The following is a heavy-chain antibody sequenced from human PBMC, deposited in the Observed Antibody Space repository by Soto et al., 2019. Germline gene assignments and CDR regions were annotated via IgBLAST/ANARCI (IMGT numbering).Heavy chain of an antibody. CDR1: GLTFRNSA. J-gene: IGHJ4*02. Sequence: PGGSVRLSCAASGLTFRNSAMTWVRQAPGKGLEWVSGISWNSGSIGYADSVKGRFTISRDNAKNSLYLQMNSLRAEDTALYYCAKGRAAAGTDFDYWGQGTLVTVSS. D-gene: IGHD6-13*01. CDR3: AKGRAAAGTDFDY. CDR2: ISWNSGSI. V-gene: IGHV3-9*01.